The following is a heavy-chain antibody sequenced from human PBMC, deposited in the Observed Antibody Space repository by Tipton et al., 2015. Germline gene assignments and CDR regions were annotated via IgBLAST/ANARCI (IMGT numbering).Heavy chain of an antibody. J-gene: IGHJ6*02. V-gene: IGHV6-1*01. CDR3: ARESLAEADTWVYYNGLNV. D-gene: IGHD6-19*01. Sequence: PGLVKPSQNLSLTCAISGDSVSTKRASWNWIRQSPSRGLEWLGRTYYRSQWFYDYAVAVGSRINISADISKNQFSLQLTSVAPEDTAVYYCARESLAEADTWVYYNGLNVWGQGTTVTVSS. CDR2: TYYRSQWFY. CDR1: GDSVSTKRAS.